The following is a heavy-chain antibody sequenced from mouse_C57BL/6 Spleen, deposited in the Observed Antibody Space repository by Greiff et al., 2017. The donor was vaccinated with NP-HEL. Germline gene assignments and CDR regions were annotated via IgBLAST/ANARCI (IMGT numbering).Heavy chain of an antibody. CDR3: ARPHYYGSSPDYFDY. V-gene: IGHV1-80*01. D-gene: IGHD1-1*01. CDR1: GYAFSSYW. Sequence: VQLVESGAELVKPGASVKISCKASGYAFSSYWMNWVKQRPGKGLEWIGQIYPGDGDTNYNGKFKGKATLTADKSSSTAYMQLSSLTSEDSAVYFCARPHYYGSSPDYFDYWGQGTTLTVSS. CDR2: IYPGDGDT. J-gene: IGHJ2*01.